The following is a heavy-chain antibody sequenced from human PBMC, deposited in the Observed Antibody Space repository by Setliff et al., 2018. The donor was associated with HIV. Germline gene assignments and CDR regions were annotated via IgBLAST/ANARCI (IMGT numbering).Heavy chain of an antibody. CDR1: GYIFTSYY. Sequence: GSVKVSCKASGYIFTSYYLHWVRQVPGQGLEWMGIINPGTGSTTYAQEFQGRVTMTWDMSTTTLSMELSSLTSEDTAVFYCARGTTESCDYWGQGTLVTVSS. CDR3: ARGTTESCDY. CDR2: INPGTGST. V-gene: IGHV1-46*01. D-gene: IGHD4-17*01. J-gene: IGHJ4*02.